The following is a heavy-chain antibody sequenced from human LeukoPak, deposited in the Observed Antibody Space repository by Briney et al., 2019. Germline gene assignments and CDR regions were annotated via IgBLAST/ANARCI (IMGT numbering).Heavy chain of an antibody. D-gene: IGHD3-22*01. J-gene: IGHJ4*02. Sequence: GASVKVSCKAAGGTFSSYAISWVRQAPGQGLEWMGRIIPILGIANYAQKFQGRVTITADKSTSTAYMELSSLRSEDTAVYYCARAPNYYDSSGYFDYWGQGTLVTVSS. V-gene: IGHV1-69*04. CDR1: GGTFSSYA. CDR2: IIPILGIA. CDR3: ARAPNYYDSSGYFDY.